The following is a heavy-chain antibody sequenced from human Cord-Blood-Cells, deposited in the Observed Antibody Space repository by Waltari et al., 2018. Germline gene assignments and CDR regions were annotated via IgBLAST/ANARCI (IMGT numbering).Heavy chain of an antibody. D-gene: IGHD5-12*01. CDR2: IYYSGST. CDR1: GGSISSSSYY. J-gene: IGHJ4*02. V-gene: IGHV4-39*01. Sequence: SGGSISSSSYYWGWIRQPPGKGLEWIGSIYYSGSTYYNPSLKSRVTISVDTSKNQFSLKLSSVTAADTAVYYCASRRRDGYNYYFDYWGQGTLVTVSS. CDR3: ASRRRDGYNYYFDY.